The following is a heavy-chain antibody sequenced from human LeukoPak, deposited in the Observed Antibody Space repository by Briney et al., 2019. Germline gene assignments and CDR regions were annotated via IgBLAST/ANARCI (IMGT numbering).Heavy chain of an antibody. J-gene: IGHJ5*02. Sequence: GGSLRLSCEASGFTFSSYWMSWVRQAPGKGLEWVANIKTDGSEKYYVDSVKGRFTISRDNAKDSLYLQMNSLRAEDTAVYYCARDYTGYFPWGQGTLVIVSS. CDR2: IKTDGSEK. CDR1: GFTFSSYW. D-gene: IGHD3-9*01. V-gene: IGHV3-7*03. CDR3: ARDYTGYFP.